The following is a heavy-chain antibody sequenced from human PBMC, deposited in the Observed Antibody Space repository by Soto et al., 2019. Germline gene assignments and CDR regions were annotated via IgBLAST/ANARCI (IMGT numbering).Heavy chain of an antibody. CDR3: STRGYDTIGYYRFDP. D-gene: IGHD3-22*01. V-gene: IGHV4-34*01. CDR1: GGSFSAHS. CDR2: INDSGRV. Sequence: AETLSLTCAVYGGSFSAHSCTWIRQSPGKGLEWIWDINDSGRVTYCPSLKCRVPISLDTPKNQFSLTLSAVTAANTAMYYCSTRGYDTIGYYRFDPWGQGTLVPGSS. J-gene: IGHJ5*01.